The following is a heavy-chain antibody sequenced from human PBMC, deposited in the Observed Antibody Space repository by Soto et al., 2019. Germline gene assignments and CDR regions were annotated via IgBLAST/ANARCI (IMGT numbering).Heavy chain of an antibody. CDR1: GGSMNGYY. Sequence: QVHLQESGPGLVKPSETLSLTCSVSGGSMNGYYWTWIRQAPGQGLEWIGYISYSGTTNYNPSLKSRVTISVDTSKNQFSLKLTSVTATDTAVYYCARECRSFDSWGQGSLVTVSS. V-gene: IGHV4-59*01. CDR3: ARECRSFDS. J-gene: IGHJ4*02. CDR2: ISYSGTT.